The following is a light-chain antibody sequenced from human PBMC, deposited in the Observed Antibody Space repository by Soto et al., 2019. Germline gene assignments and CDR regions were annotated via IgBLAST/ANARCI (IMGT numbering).Light chain of an antibody. CDR1: QSVSSN. CDR3: QQCGSPPFT. CDR2: VAS. J-gene: IGKJ3*01. V-gene: IGKV3-15*01. Sequence: EIVMTQSPATLSVSPGERATLSCRASQSVSSNLAWYQQKPGQAPRLLIFVASTRATGIPARFSGSGSGTEFTLTISSLQSEDFAVYYCQQCGSPPFTFGPGTKVDIK.